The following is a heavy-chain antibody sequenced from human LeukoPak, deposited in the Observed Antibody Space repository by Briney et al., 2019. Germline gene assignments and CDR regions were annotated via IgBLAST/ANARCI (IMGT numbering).Heavy chain of an antibody. CDR2: INPNSGGK. Sequence: ASVTVSCTASGYTFTGYYMHWVRQAPGQGPEWVGWINPNSGGKKYAQKFQGRVTMTRDTSIGTAHMELSRLRSDDTAVYYCARSRNYGEYWGQGTLVTVSS. CDR3: ARSRNYGEY. J-gene: IGHJ4*02. V-gene: IGHV1-2*02. CDR1: GYTFTGYY.